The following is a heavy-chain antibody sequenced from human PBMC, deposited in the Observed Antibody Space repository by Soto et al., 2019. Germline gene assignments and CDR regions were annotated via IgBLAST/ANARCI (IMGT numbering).Heavy chain of an antibody. CDR1: GGSISSGGYY. Sequence: SETLSLTCTVSGGSISSGGYYWSWIRQHPGKGLEWIGYIYYSGSTYYNPSLKSRVTISVDTSKNQFSLKLSSVTAADTAVYYCARYEQLEGWFDPWGQGTLVTVSS. V-gene: IGHV4-31*03. J-gene: IGHJ5*02. D-gene: IGHD6-6*01. CDR2: IYYSGST. CDR3: ARYEQLEGWFDP.